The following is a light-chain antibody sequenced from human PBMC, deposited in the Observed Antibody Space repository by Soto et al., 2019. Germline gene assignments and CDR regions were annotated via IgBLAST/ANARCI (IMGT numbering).Light chain of an antibody. V-gene: IGLV1-47*01. Sequence: QSVPTQPPSASGTPGQRVTISCSGSSSNIGSNYVYWYQQLPGTAPKLLIYRNNQRPSGVPDRFSGSKSGTSASLAISGLRSEDEADYYCAAWDDSLSVVVFGGGTKVTVL. J-gene: IGLJ2*01. CDR1: SSNIGSNY. CDR2: RNN. CDR3: AAWDDSLSVVV.